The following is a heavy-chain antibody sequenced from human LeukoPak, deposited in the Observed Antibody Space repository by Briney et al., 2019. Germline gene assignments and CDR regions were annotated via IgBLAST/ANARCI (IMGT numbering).Heavy chain of an antibody. V-gene: IGHV3-21*01. CDR1: GFTFSSYS. CDR2: ISSSSYI. D-gene: IGHD6-19*01. CDR3: ASQPGIAVAGTGY. Sequence: PGGSLRLSCAASGFTFSSYSMNWVRQAPGKGLEWASSISSSSYIYYADSVKGRFTISRDNAKNSLYLQMNSLRAEDTAVYYCASQPGIAVAGTGYWGQGTLVTVSS. J-gene: IGHJ4*02.